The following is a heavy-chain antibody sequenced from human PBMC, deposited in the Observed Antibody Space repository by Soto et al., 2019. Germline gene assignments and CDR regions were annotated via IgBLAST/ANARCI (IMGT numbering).Heavy chain of an antibody. CDR1: GFTCGDYA. D-gene: IGHD3-16*01. CDR2: IRSKVSGGTA. Sequence: EVQLVESGGDLVQPGRSLRLSCTTSGFTCGDYAVSWLRQAPGKGLEWVSFIRSKVSGGTAEYAASVKGRFTISRDDSKSIADLQMNSLKIEDTAVYYCTIDLLGVRAIDIWVQGTMVTVSS. J-gene: IGHJ3*02. V-gene: IGHV3-49*03. CDR3: TIDLLGVRAIDI.